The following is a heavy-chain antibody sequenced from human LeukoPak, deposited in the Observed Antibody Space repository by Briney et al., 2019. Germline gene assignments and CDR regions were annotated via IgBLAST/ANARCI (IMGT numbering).Heavy chain of an antibody. Sequence: GGSLRLSCAASGFTFSSYDMHWVRQATGKGLECVSAIGTAGDTYYPGSVKGRFTISRENAKNSLYLQMNSLRAGDTAVYYCARAAYDYVWGSYRFTPTRYYFDYWGQGTLVTVSS. V-gene: IGHV3-13*01. CDR1: GFTFSSYD. CDR3: ARAAYDYVWGSYRFTPTRYYFDY. J-gene: IGHJ4*02. CDR2: IGTAGDT. D-gene: IGHD3-16*02.